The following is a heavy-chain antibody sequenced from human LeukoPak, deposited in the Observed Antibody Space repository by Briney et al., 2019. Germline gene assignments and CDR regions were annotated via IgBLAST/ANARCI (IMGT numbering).Heavy chain of an antibody. D-gene: IGHD7-27*01. CDR3: AREDDWGNDY. CDR2: LYSGGST. J-gene: IGHJ4*02. CDR1: GLTVSSNY. Sequence: GGSLRLSCAAPGLTVSSNYMSWVRQAPGKGLEWVSVLYSGGSTYYADSVKGRFTISRDSSKNTLYLQVNSLRAEDTAVYYCAREDDWGNDYWGQGTLVTVSS. V-gene: IGHV3-66*02.